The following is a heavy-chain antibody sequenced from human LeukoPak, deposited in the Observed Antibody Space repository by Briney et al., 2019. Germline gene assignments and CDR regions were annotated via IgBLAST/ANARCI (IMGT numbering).Heavy chain of an antibody. CDR1: GGTFSSYA. J-gene: IGHJ6*03. Sequence: SVKVSCKASGGTFSSYAISWVRQAPGQGLEWMGGIIPIFGTANYAQKFQGRVTITTDESTSTAYMELSSLRSEDTAVYYCARDRIVVVPAAQLYRYYYYYMDVWGKGTTVTVSS. CDR3: ARDRIVVVPAAQLYRYYYYYMDV. D-gene: IGHD2-2*01. CDR2: IIPIFGTA. V-gene: IGHV1-69*05.